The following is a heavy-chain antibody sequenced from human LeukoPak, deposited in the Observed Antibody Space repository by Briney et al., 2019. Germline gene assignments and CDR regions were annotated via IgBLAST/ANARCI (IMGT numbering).Heavy chain of an antibody. CDR2: IYYSGST. V-gene: IGHV4-39*07. Sequence: SETLSLTCTVSGGSISSSSYYWGWIRQPPGKGLEWIGSIYYSGSTYYNPSLKSRVTISVDTSKNQFSLKLSSVTAADTAVYYCARGVRWLVPFYWGQETLVTVSS. CDR1: GGSISSSSYY. J-gene: IGHJ4*02. CDR3: ARGVRWLVPFY. D-gene: IGHD6-19*01.